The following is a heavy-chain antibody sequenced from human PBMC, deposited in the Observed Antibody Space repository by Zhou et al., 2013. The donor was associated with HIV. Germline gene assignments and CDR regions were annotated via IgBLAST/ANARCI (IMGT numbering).Heavy chain of an antibody. CDR1: GGAFKKES. D-gene: IGHD2-8*01. CDR3: AILPGYCTTGDCP. Sequence: QVHLVQSGTEVKKPGSSVLVSCTASGGAFKKESITWIRRTPGQGLEWMGGVIPILHIPTYAQKFQGRLTLSADDSTATAYMELSSLTSDDTATYYCAILPGYCTTGDCPWGQGTLVIVSS. CDR2: VIPILHIP. V-gene: IGHV1-69*12. J-gene: IGHJ5*02.